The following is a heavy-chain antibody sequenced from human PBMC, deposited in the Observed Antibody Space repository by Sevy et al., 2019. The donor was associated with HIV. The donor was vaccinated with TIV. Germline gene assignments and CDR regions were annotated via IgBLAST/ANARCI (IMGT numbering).Heavy chain of an antibody. V-gene: IGHV4-39*02. CDR2: IYYSGST. CDR3: ARDLVGATTRWFDP. Sequence: SETLSLTCTVSGGSISSSSYYWGWIRQPPGKGLEWIGSIYYSGSTYYNPSLKSRVTISVDTSKNQFSLKLSSVTAADTAVYYCARDLVGATTRWFDPWGQVTLVTVSS. D-gene: IGHD1-26*01. J-gene: IGHJ5*02. CDR1: GGSISSSSYY.